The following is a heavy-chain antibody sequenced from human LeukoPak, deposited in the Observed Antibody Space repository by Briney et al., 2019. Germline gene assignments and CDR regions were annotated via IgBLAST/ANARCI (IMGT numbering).Heavy chain of an antibody. Sequence: PSETLSLTCAVYGGSFSGYYWSWIRQPPGKGLEWIGEINHSGSTNYNPSLKSRVTISVDTSKNQFSLKLSSVTAADTAVSSSWYQDWYFDLWGRGTLVTVSS. CDR1: GGSFSGYY. V-gene: IGHV4-34*03. CDR3: WYQDWYFDL. J-gene: IGHJ2*01. CDR2: INHSGST. D-gene: IGHD6-13*01.